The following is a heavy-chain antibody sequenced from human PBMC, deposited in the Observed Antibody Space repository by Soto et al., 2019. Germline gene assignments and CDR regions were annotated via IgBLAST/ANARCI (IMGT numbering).Heavy chain of an antibody. CDR1: GFTFSSYA. V-gene: IGHV3-64*01. CDR3: ARGGRGYEFDY. D-gene: IGHD5-12*01. Sequence: GSLRLSCAASGFTFSSYAMHWVRQAPGKGLEYVSGISSNGGSTDYANSVKGRFTISRDNSKNTLYLQMGSLRAEDMAVYYCARGGRGYEFDYWGQGTLVTVSS. CDR2: ISSNGGST. J-gene: IGHJ4*02.